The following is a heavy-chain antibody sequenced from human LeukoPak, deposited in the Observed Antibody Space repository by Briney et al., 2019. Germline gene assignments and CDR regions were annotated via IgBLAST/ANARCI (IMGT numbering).Heavy chain of an antibody. D-gene: IGHD3-9*01. CDR1: GFTFITCA. CDR3: ARKFTGYDVFDY. CDR2: ISGSGAIT. J-gene: IGHJ4*02. Sequence: GGSLRLSCAASGFTFITCAINWVRQAPGKGLEWVSGISGSGAITYYADSVKGRFSISRDNPKNTLYLQMNSLRAEDTAVYYCARKFTGYDVFDYWGQETLVTVSS. V-gene: IGHV3-23*01.